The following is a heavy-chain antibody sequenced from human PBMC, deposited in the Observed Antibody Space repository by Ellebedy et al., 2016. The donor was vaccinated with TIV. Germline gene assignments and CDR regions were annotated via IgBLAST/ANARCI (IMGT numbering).Heavy chain of an antibody. D-gene: IGHD3-3*01. CDR1: GFTFSSYG. V-gene: IGHV3-33*01. CDR3: ARAVGGVVIAYYFDY. J-gene: IGHJ4*02. Sequence: GGSLRLSCAASGFTFSSYGMHWVRQAPGKGLEWVAVIWYDGSNKYYADSVKGRFTISRDNSKNTLYLQMNSLRAEDTAVYYCARAVGGVVIAYYFDYWGQGTLVTVSS. CDR2: IWYDGSNK.